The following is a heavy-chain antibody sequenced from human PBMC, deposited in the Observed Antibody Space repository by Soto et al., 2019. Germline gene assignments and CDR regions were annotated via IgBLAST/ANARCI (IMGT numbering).Heavy chain of an antibody. J-gene: IGHJ6*02. V-gene: IGHV3-23*01. CDR2: ISGSGGST. D-gene: IGHD1-1*01. CDR3: AKRRFEVPLRYYYYYGMDV. CDR1: GFTFSSYA. Sequence: VGSLRLSCAASGFTFSSYAMSWVRQAPGKGLEWVSAISGSGGSTYYADSVKGRFTISRDNSKNTLYLQMNSLRADDTAVYYCAKRRFEVPLRYYYYYGMDVWGQGTTVTVSS.